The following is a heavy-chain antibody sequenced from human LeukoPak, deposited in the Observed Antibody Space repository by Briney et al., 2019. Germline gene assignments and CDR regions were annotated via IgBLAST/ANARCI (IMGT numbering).Heavy chain of an antibody. CDR3: ARYSPSSGYYFFDY. CDR2: IYYSGST. Sequence: PSETLSLTCTVSGGSISSYYWSWIRQPPGKGLKWIGYIYYSGSTNYNPSLKSRVTISVDTSKNQFSLKLSSVTAADTAVYYCARYSPSSGYYFFDYWGQGTLVTVSS. D-gene: IGHD3-22*01. J-gene: IGHJ4*02. V-gene: IGHV4-59*01. CDR1: GGSISSYY.